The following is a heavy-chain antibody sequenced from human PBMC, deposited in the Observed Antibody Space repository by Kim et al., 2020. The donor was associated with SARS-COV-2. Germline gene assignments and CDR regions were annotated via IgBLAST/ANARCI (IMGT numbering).Heavy chain of an antibody. CDR3: AKVVSGKLLWFGELFNGYYCGMDV. CDR2: ISGSGGST. J-gene: IGHJ6*02. CDR1: GFTFSSYA. D-gene: IGHD3-10*01. Sequence: GGSLRLSCAASGFTFSSYAMSWVRQAPGKGLEWVSAISGSGGSTYYADSVKGRFTISRDNSKNTLYLQMNSLRAEDTAVYYCAKVVSGKLLWFGELFNGYYCGMDVWGQGTTVTVSS. V-gene: IGHV3-23*01.